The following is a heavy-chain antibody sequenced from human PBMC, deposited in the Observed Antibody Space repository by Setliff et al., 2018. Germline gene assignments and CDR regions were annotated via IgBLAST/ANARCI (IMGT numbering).Heavy chain of an antibody. D-gene: IGHD6-19*01. CDR1: GFTFFNHA. J-gene: IGHJ4*02. Sequence: GESLKISCGASGFTFFNHAMHWVRQTPGKGLEWVAMIWSDGINKYYGASVKGRFTVSRDNSKKMVYLEMNTLGAEDAALYYCVTDPPGSGWSFDSWGQGTLVTV. CDR3: VTDPPGSGWSFDS. CDR2: IWSDGINK. V-gene: IGHV3-33*03.